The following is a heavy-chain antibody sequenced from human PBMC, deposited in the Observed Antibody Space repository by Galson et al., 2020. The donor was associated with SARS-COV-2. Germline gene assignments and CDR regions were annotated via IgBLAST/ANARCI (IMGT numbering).Heavy chain of an antibody. J-gene: IGHJ5*02. D-gene: IGHD3-10*01. Sequence: SETLSLTCTVSGYSVSSGYYWGWIRQPPGKGLEWIGSIYHSGTTYYNPSLKSRVTISVDTSKNQFSLKLSSVTAADTAVYYCARVEPTKSGESSFYSWSQRTLVPVSS. CDR2: IYHSGTT. CDR1: GYSVSSGYY. CDR3: ARVEPTKSGESSFYS. V-gene: IGHV4-38-2*02.